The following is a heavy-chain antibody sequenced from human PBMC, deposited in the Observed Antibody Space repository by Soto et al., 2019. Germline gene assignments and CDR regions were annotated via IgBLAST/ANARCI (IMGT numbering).Heavy chain of an antibody. V-gene: IGHV1-8*01. CDR1: GYTFTSYD. CDR2: INPNSGDT. D-gene: IGHD3-3*01. Sequence: XSVKVSCKASGYTFTSYDSNWVRQATGQGLEWMGWINPNSGDTGYAQKFQGRVTMTRNTSISTAYMELSSLRSEDTAVYYCARGGSITIFGGFDTWGQGTLVTVSS. CDR3: ARGGSITIFGGFDT. J-gene: IGHJ5*02.